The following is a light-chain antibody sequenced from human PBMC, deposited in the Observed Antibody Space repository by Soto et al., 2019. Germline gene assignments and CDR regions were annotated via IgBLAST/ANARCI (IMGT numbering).Light chain of an antibody. J-gene: IGKJ2*01. CDR3: LQDYIYPYT. CDR2: GTS. Sequence: IQMTQFSSSLSVSLRNRVTIPCRASQDIRNDLGWYQQKPGKAPKLLIYGTSNLQSGVPSRFSGSGSGTDFTLTISSLQPEDFAIYYCLQDYIYPYTFGQGTKVDIK. CDR1: QDIRND. V-gene: IGKV1-6*01.